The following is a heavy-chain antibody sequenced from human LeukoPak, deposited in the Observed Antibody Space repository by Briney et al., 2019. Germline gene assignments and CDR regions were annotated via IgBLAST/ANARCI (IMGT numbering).Heavy chain of an antibody. D-gene: IGHD3-10*02. V-gene: IGHV3-23*01. CDR1: GFTFSSYA. CDR2: ISGSGGST. J-gene: IGHJ6*04. CDR3: AELGITMIGGV. Sequence: GGSLRLSCAASGFTFSSYAMSWVRQAPGKGLEWVSAISGSGGSTYYADSVKGRFTISRDNAKNSLYLQMSSLRAEDTAVYYCAELGITMIGGVWGKGTTVTISS.